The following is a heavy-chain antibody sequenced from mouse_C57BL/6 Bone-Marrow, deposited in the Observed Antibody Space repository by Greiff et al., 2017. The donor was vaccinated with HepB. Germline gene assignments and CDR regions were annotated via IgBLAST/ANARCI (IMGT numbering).Heavy chain of an antibody. J-gene: IGHJ3*01. Sequence: QVQLQQPGAELVRPGTSVKLSCKASGYTFTSYWMHWVKQRPGQGLEWIGVIDPSDSYTNYNQKFKGKATLTVDKSSSTAYMQLSSLTSEDSAVYYCARNTDYGWFAYWGQGTLVTVSA. D-gene: IGHD2-4*01. V-gene: IGHV1-59*01. CDR1: GYTFTSYW. CDR2: IDPSDSYT. CDR3: ARNTDYGWFAY.